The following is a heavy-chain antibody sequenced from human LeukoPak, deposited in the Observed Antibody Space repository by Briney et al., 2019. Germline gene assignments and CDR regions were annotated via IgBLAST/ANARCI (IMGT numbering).Heavy chain of an antibody. CDR2: IYTTGST. CDR1: GDSITRNY. V-gene: IGHV4-4*07. Sequence: SETLSLTCTVSGDSITRNYWSWIRQPAGKGLDWIGRIYTTGSTNYNPSLKSRVTMSVDTSKNQFSLKLSSVTAADTAVYYCARTSGYYDILTGYPGYFDLWGRGTLVTVSS. D-gene: IGHD3-9*01. CDR3: ARTSGYYDILTGYPGYFDL. J-gene: IGHJ2*01.